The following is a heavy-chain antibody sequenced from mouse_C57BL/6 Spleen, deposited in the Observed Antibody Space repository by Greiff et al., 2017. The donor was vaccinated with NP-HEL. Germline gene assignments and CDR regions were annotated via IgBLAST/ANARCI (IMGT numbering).Heavy chain of an antibody. CDR3: ARGPYYYGSSSVYFDY. D-gene: IGHD1-1*01. V-gene: IGHV1-26*01. CDR2: INPNNGGT. Sequence: VQLQQSGPELVKPGASVKISCKASGYTFTDYYMNWVKQSHGKSLEWIGDINPNNGGTSYNQKFKGKATLTVDKSSSTAYMELRSLTSEDSAVYYCARGPYYYGSSSVYFDYWGQGTTLTVSS. CDR1: GYTFTDYY. J-gene: IGHJ2*01.